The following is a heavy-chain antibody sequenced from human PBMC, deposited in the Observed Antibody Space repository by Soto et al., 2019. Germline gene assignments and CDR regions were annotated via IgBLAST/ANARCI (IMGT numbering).Heavy chain of an antibody. V-gene: IGHV3-73*01. CDR1: WFTFSGSA. J-gene: IGHJ4*02. D-gene: IGHD3-16*01. CDR2: IRSKANSYAT. Sequence: GGSLRLSCAASWFTFSGSAMHWVRQASGKGLEWVGRIRSKANSYATAYAASVKGRFTISRDDSKNTAYLQMNSLKTEDTAVYYCTLMGGVGGHYWGQGTLVTVSS. CDR3: TLMGGVGGHY.